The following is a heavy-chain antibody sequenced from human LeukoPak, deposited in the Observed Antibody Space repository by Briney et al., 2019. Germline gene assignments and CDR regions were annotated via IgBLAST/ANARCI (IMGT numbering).Heavy chain of an antibody. Sequence: KTSETLSLICTVSGGSISSYYWSWIRQPPGKGLEWIGYIYYSGSTNYNPSLKSRVTISVDTSKNQFSLKLSSVTAADTAVYYCARAYDFWSGYSPWFDPWGQGTLVTVSS. CDR2: IYYSGST. CDR3: ARAYDFWSGYSPWFDP. V-gene: IGHV4-59*01. CDR1: GGSISSYY. D-gene: IGHD3-3*01. J-gene: IGHJ5*02.